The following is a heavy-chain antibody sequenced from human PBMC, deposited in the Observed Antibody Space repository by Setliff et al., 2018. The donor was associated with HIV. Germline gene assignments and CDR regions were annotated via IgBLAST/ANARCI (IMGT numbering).Heavy chain of an antibody. Sequence: PGGSLRLSCAASGFTFSDYYMSWIRQAPGKGLEWVSYMSFRRSSIYYTDSVQGRFTISRDIAKNSVYLQMNSLRAEDTAMYYCATSGFYDILTGPTPGVFDIWGQGTMVTVSS. CDR1: GFTFSDYY. D-gene: IGHD3-9*01. J-gene: IGHJ3*02. CDR3: ATSGFYDILTGPTPGVFDI. V-gene: IGHV3-11*01. CDR2: MSFRRSSI.